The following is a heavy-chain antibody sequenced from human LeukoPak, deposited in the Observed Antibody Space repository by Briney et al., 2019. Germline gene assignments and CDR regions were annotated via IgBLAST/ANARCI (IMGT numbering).Heavy chain of an antibody. J-gene: IGHJ4*02. V-gene: IGHV3-9*01. CDR3: AKTRSVYNFDY. CDR2: ISWNSGSI. D-gene: IGHD3-22*01. Sequence: GGSLRLSCAASGFTFDDYAMHWVRQAPGKGLEWVSGISWNSGSIGYADSVKGPFPISIDNPKNSLYLQMNSLRAEDTALYYCAKTRSVYNFDYWGQGTLVTVSS. CDR1: GFTFDDYA.